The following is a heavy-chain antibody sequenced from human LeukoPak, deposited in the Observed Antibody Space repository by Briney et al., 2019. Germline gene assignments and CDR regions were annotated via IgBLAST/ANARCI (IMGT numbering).Heavy chain of an antibody. CDR2: ISSSSSYI. J-gene: IGHJ4*02. CDR3: ARAPDDYSNYPPDY. V-gene: IGHV3-21*01. Sequence: GGSLRLSCAASGFTFSSYSMNWVRQAPGKGLEWVSSISSSSSYIYYADSVKGRFTISRDNAKNSLYLQMNSLRAEDTAVYYCARAPDDYSNYPPDYWGQGTLVTVSS. CDR1: GFTFSSYS. D-gene: IGHD4-11*01.